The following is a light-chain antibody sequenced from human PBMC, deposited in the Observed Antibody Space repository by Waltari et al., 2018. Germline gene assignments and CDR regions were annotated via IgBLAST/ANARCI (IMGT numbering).Light chain of an antibody. Sequence: QLVVTQSPSASAPLGASVKLTCTLSSGHSSNIVAWLQQRPEKGPRYLMQVNSDGSHIKGDDIPDRFSGSSSGAERYLTISSLQPDGETDYYCQTGGHGTWVFGGGTTLTVL. CDR1: SGHSSNI. J-gene: IGLJ3*02. CDR2: VNSDGSH. CDR3: QTGGHGTWV. V-gene: IGLV4-69*01.